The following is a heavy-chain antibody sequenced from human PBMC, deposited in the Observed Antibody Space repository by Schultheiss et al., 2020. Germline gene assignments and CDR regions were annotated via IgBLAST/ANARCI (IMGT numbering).Heavy chain of an antibody. CDR3: AKDFWNYDYYYGMDV. Sequence: GGSLRLSCAASGFTVSSNYMSWVRQAPGKGLEWVSVIYSGGSTYYADSVKGRFTISRDNSKNTLYLQMNSLRAEDTAVYYCAKDFWNYDYYYGMDVWGKGTTVTVSS. V-gene: IGHV3-53*01. D-gene: IGHD1-1*01. CDR2: IYSGGST. J-gene: IGHJ6*04. CDR1: GFTVSSNY.